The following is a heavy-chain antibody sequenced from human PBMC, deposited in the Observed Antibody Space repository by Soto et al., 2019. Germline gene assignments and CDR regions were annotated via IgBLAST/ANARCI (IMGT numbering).Heavy chain of an antibody. J-gene: IGHJ6*02. CDR3: ARRVAAGRYYYYGMDV. V-gene: IGHV4-34*01. CDR1: GGSFSCYY. Sequence: PSETLSLTCAVYGGSFSCYYWSWIRQPPGKGLEWIGEINHSGSTNYNPSLKSRVTISVDTSKNQFSLKLSSVTAADTAVYYCARRVAAGRYYYYGMDVWGQGTTVTVSS. D-gene: IGHD6-13*01. CDR2: INHSGST.